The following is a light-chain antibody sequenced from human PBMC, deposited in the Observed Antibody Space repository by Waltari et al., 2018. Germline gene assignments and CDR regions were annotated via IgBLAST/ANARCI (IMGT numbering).Light chain of an antibody. V-gene: IGKV3-15*01. CDR1: QSVISN. CDR3: QQYNNWPPMYT. J-gene: IGKJ2*01. Sequence: EIVMTQSPATLSVPPGERATLSCRATQSVISNLAWYQQKPGQAPRLLIYGASTSATGIPARFSGSGSVTALPLTISSLQSEDFAVYYCQQYNNWPPMYTFGQGTKLEIK. CDR2: GAS.